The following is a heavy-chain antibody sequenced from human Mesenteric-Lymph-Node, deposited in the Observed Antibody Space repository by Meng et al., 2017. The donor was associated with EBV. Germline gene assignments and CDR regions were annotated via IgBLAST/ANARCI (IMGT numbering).Heavy chain of an antibody. D-gene: IGHD2-2*01. J-gene: IGHJ5*02. CDR3: ARDKGYCSSTSCYSDWFDP. Sequence: QVQLVQSGAEVKKPXASXKVSXXASXXPFTSYGISWLRQAPGQGLEWMGWISAYNGNTNYAQKLQGRVTMTTDTSTSTAYMELRSLRSDDTAVYYCARDKGYCSSTSCYSDWFDPWGQGTLVTVSS. CDR2: ISAYNGNT. V-gene: IGHV1-18*01. CDR1: XXPFTSYG.